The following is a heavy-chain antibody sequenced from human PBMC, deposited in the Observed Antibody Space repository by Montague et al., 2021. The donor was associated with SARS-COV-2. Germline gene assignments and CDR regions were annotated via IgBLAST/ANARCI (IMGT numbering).Heavy chain of an antibody. CDR3: ARQSQAEFALVVYTMGGWFDP. J-gene: IGHJ5*02. Sequence: SETLSLTCTVSGGSISSSSYFWGWIRQPPGKGLEWIGSIYYSGSTYYNPSRKSRVTISVDTSKNQFSLKLSSVTAADTAVYYCARQSQAEFALVVYTMGGWFDPWGQGTLVTVSS. D-gene: IGHD2-8*02. CDR1: GGSISSSSYF. CDR2: IYYSGST. V-gene: IGHV4-39*01.